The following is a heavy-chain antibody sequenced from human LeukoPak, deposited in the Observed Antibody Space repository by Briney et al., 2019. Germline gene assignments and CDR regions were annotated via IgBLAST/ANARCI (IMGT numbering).Heavy chain of an antibody. D-gene: IGHD2-15*01. Sequence: GASVKVSCKVSGYTLTELSMHWVRQAPGKGLEWMGGFDPEDGETIYAQKFQGRVTMTEDTSTDTAYMELSSLRSEDTAVYYCATDWAVVVVAASKHAFDIWGQGTMVTVSS. CDR3: ATDWAVVVVAASKHAFDI. CDR2: FDPEDGET. CDR1: GYTLTELS. J-gene: IGHJ3*02. V-gene: IGHV1-24*01.